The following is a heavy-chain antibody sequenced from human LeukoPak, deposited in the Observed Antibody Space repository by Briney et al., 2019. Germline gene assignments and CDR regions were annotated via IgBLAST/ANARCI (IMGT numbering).Heavy chain of an antibody. CDR2: ISAYNGNT. CDR1: GYTFTSYG. Sequence: ASVKVSCEASGYTFTSYGISWVRQAPGQGLEWMGWISAYNGNTNYAQKLQGRVTMTTDTSTSTAYMELRSLRSDDTAVYYCARDLPYYYDSSGYYYGYYFDYWGQGTLVTVSS. J-gene: IGHJ4*02. D-gene: IGHD3-22*01. CDR3: ARDLPYYYDSSGYYYGYYFDY. V-gene: IGHV1-18*01.